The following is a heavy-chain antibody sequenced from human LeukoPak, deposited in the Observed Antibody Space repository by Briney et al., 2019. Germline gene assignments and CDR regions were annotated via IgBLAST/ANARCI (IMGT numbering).Heavy chain of an antibody. CDR3: ARRRVYSGSGEFDF. CDR2: IHYSGTT. J-gene: IGHJ4*02. D-gene: IGHD5-12*01. Sequence: SETLSLTCTVSGGSMSGYYWSWIRQPPGKGLKWIGYIHYSGTTNYNPSLKSRVTISLDTSRSQFSLKLRSVTTADTAVYYCARRRVYSGSGEFDFWGQGTLVTVSS. V-gene: IGHV4-59*01. CDR1: GGSMSGYY.